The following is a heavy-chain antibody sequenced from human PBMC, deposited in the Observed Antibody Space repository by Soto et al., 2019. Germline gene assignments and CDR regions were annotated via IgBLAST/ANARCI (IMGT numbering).Heavy chain of an antibody. V-gene: IGHV4-31*02. D-gene: IGHD3-16*02. J-gene: IGHJ5*02. Sequence: QVQLQESGPGLVKPSQTLTLTCTVSGGSFSSGGYYWSWIRQHPGKGLEWIGYIFYSGATFYNPSLKSPVNISVDTSKNQFSLKLTSVTAADTAVYYCARGSHQGFDPWGQGTPVTVSS. CDR3: ARGSHQGFDP. CDR1: GGSFSSGGYY. CDR2: IFYSGAT.